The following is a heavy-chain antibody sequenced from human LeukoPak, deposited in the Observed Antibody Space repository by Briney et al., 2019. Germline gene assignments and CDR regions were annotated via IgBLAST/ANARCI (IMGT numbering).Heavy chain of an antibody. CDR1: GGTFSTYA. J-gene: IGHJ6*02. V-gene: IGHV1-69*04. D-gene: IGHD5-18*01. CDR3: AARHGYTYGYDAYGMDV. CDR2: IIPVLGIA. Sequence: SVKVSCKASGGTFSTYAISWVRQAPGQGLEWMGRIIPVLGIANYAQKFQGRVTITADKSTSTAYMELSSLRSEDTAVYYCAARHGYTYGYDAYGMDVWGQGTTVTVSS.